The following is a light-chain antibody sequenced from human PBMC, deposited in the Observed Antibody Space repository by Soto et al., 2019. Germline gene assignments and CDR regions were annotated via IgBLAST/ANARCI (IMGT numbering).Light chain of an antibody. J-gene: IGKJ4*01. Sequence: EIVLTQSPGTLSLSPGERATLYCRASQSVSSGYLAWYQQKPGQAPRLLVYGAASRATGVPDRFSGSGSGTDFSLTISRLEPEDLALYYCQQYGSSPLTFGGGTKVEI. CDR1: QSVSSGY. V-gene: IGKV3-20*01. CDR2: GAA. CDR3: QQYGSSPLT.